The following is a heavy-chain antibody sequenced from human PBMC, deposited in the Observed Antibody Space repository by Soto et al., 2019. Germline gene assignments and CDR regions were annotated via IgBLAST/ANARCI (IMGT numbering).Heavy chain of an antibody. CDR1: GFTFGSYW. D-gene: IGHD6-19*01. V-gene: IGHV3-74*01. CDR2: INSDGTTT. CDR3: AREDSSGWGFDY. Sequence: EVQLVGSGGGLVQPGESLRLSCAASGFTFGSYWMHWVRQAPGKGLVWVSRINSDGTTTDYADSAKGRFTISRDNAKKTLYLQMNSLRGEDTAVYYCAREDSSGWGFDYWGQGTLVTVSS. J-gene: IGHJ4*02.